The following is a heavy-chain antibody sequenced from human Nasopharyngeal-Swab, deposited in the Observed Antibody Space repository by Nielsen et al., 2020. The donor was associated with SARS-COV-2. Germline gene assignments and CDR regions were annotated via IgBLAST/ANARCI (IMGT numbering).Heavy chain of an antibody. CDR2: ISGSGGST. J-gene: IGHJ4*02. CDR3: AKDARYDFWSGYYFDY. V-gene: IGHV3-23*01. CDR1: GFTFSNYA. Sequence: GGSLRLSCAASGFTFSNYAMSWVRQAPGKGLDWVSAISGSGGSTYYADSVKGRFTISRDNSKNTLYLQMNSLRAEDTAVYYCAKDARYDFWSGYYFDYWGQGTLVTVSS. D-gene: IGHD3-3*01.